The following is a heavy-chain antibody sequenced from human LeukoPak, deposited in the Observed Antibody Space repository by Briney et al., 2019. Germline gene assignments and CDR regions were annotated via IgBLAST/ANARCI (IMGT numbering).Heavy chain of an antibody. CDR3: AREASGGYFDY. CDR2: INPTGDST. J-gene: IGHJ4*02. V-gene: IGHV1-46*01. Sequence: ASVKVSCKASGGTFSSYAISWVRQAPGQGLEWVGLINPTGDSTNYAQNFRGRVTMTRDTSTSTVYMDLSSLRSEDTAVNYCAREASGGYFDYWGQGTLVTVSS. D-gene: IGHD4-23*01. CDR1: GGTFSSYA.